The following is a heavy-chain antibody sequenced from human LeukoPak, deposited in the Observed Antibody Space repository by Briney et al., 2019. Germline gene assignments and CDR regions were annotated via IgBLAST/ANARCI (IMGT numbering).Heavy chain of an antibody. V-gene: IGHV3-30*03. D-gene: IGHD5-18*01. CDR2: ISYDGSNK. J-gene: IGHJ4*02. CDR3: ARAPGYRGFLDY. CDR1: GFTFSSYG. Sequence: GSLRLSCAASGFTFSSYGMHWVRQAPGKGLEWVAVISYDGSNKYYADSVKGRFTISRDNAKNSLYLQMNSLRAEDTAAYYCARAPGYRGFLDYWGQGNLVTVSS.